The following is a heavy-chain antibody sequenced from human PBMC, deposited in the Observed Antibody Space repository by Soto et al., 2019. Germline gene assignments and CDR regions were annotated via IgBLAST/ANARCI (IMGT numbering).Heavy chain of an antibody. V-gene: IGHV1-69*06. CDR2: IIPIFGTA. J-gene: IGHJ5*02. Sequence: RASVKVSCKASGGTFSSYAISWVRQAPGQGLEWMGGIIPIFGTANYAQKFQGRVTITADKSTSTAYMELSSLRSEDTAVYYCARVSNYDYGGPHNRFDPWGQGTLVTVSS. CDR3: ARVSNYDYGGPHNRFDP. D-gene: IGHD4-17*01. CDR1: GGTFSSYA.